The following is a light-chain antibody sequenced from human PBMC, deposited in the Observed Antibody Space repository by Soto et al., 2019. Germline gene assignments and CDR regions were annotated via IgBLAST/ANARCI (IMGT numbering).Light chain of an antibody. V-gene: IGKV1-39*01. CDR3: QQSYSTPPMYT. CDR2: AAS. J-gene: IGKJ2*01. Sequence: DIQMTQSPSSLSASVGDRVTITCRASQSISSYLNWYQQKPGKAPKLLIYAASSLQSGVPSRFSGSGSGTGFTLTISSLQPEDFATYYCQQSYSTPPMYTFGQGTKLEIK. CDR1: QSISSY.